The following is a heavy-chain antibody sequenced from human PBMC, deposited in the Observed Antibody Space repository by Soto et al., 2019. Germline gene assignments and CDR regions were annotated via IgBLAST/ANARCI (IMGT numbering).Heavy chain of an antibody. D-gene: IGHD3-10*01. CDR2: IYYSGST. Sequence: TLPLTCTASGGSISSYYWSWIRQPPGQGLEWFGYIYYSGSTNYNPSLKSRVTISVDTSKNQLSLQLTSVTAADTAVYYWASAVSYYNGTPGGMDVWGQGTTVTVSS. CDR3: ASAVSYYNGTPGGMDV. V-gene: IGHV4-59*01. CDR1: GGSISSYY. J-gene: IGHJ6*02.